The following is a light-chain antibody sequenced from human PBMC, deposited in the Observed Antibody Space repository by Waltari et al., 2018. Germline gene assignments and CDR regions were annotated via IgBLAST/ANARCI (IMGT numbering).Light chain of an antibody. CDR3: QQRSNWPRT. V-gene: IGKV3-11*01. CDR1: QSVSYSY. CDR2: DAS. J-gene: IGKJ2*01. Sequence: EIVLTQSPVTLSLSPGERATLSCRASQSVSYSYLAWYQQKPGQAPRLLIYDASNRATGIPARFSGSVSGTDFTLTISSLEPEDFAVYYCQQRSNWPRTFGQGTKLEIK.